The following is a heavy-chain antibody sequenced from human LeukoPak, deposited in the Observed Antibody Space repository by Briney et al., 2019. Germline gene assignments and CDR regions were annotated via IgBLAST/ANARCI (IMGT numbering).Heavy chain of an antibody. CDR1: GGSFSGYY. V-gene: IGHV4-34*01. D-gene: IGHD2-15*01. J-gene: IGHJ4*02. CDR2: MNHSGST. CDR3: ARLNLVVVAATEASTFDY. Sequence: SETLSLTCAVYGGSFSGYYWSWIRPPPGKGLEWIGEMNHSGSTNYNPSLKSRVTISVDTSKNQFSLKLSSVTAADTAVYYCARLNLVVVAATEASTFDYWGQGTLVTVSS.